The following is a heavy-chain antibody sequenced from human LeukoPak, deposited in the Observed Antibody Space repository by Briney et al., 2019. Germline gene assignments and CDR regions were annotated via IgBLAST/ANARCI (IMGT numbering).Heavy chain of an antibody. Sequence: PSETLSLTCTVSGGSISSYYWSWIRQPPGKGLEWIGEINHSGSTNYNPSLKSRVTISVDTSKNQFSLKLSSVTAADTAVYYCARGSRGGIFGVVIRNWFDPWGQGTLVTVSS. CDR1: GGSISSYY. CDR2: INHSGST. J-gene: IGHJ5*02. CDR3: ARGSRGGIFGVVIRNWFDP. D-gene: IGHD3-3*01. V-gene: IGHV4-34*01.